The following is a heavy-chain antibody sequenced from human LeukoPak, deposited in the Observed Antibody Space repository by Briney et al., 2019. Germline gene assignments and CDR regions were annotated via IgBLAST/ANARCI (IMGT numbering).Heavy chain of an antibody. CDR2: IYYSGST. CDR1: GGSISSYY. D-gene: IGHD5-18*01. J-gene: IGHJ4*02. Sequence: SETLSLTCTDSGGSISSYYWSWIRQPPGKGLEWIGYIYYSGSTNYNPSLKSRVTISVDTSKNQFSLKLSSVTAADTAVYYCARQAYSYGSFDYWGQGTLVTVSS. CDR3: ARQAYSYGSFDY. V-gene: IGHV4-59*01.